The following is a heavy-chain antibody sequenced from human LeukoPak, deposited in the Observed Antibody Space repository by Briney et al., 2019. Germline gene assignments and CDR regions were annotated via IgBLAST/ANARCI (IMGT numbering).Heavy chain of an antibody. CDR3: ARDPGSGYDYWFDP. D-gene: IGHD5-12*01. V-gene: IGHV1-18*01. CDR1: GYTFTSYG. CDR2: ISAYNGNT. J-gene: IGHJ5*02. Sequence: ASVKVSCKASGYTFTSYGISWVRQAPGQGLEWMGWISAYNGNTNYAQKLQGRVTMTRDMSTSTVYMELSSLRSEDTAVYYCARDPGSGYDYWFDPWGQGTLVTVSS.